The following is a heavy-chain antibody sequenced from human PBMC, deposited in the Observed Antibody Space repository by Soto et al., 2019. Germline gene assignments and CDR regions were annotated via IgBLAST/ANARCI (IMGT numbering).Heavy chain of an antibody. J-gene: IGHJ6*02. V-gene: IGHV5-51*01. CDR2: IYPGDSDT. CDR3: ARLSYDFWCGYYRYYYYGMVV. Sequence: PGESLKISGQGCGYSFTSYWNGWVRQMPGKSLEWMGIIYPGDSDTRYSPSFQGQVTTSADKSISTAYLQWSSLKASDTAMYYCARLSYDFWCGYYRYYYYGMVVWGQGTTVTVSS. D-gene: IGHD3-3*01. CDR1: GYSFTSYW.